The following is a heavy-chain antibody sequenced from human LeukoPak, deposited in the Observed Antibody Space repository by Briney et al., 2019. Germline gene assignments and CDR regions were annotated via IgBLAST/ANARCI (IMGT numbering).Heavy chain of an antibody. CDR2: INAGNGNT. CDR3: ATAGKGYSGWYYYFDY. CDR1: GYTFTSYA. V-gene: IGHV1-3*01. D-gene: IGHD6-19*01. J-gene: IGHJ4*02. Sequence: GASVKVSCKASGYTFTSYAMHWVRQAPGQRLEWMGWINAGNGNTKYSQKFQGRVTITRDTSASTAYMELSSLRSEDTAVYYCATAGKGYSGWYYYFDYWGQGTLVTVSS.